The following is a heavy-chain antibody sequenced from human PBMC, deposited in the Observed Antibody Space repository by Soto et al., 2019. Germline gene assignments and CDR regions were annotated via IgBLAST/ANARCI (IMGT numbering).Heavy chain of an antibody. CDR3: ASGEVVAATPSYYYYGMDV. Sequence: QVQLVQSGAEVKKPGSSVKVSCKASGGTFSSYTISWVRQAPGQGLEWMGRIIPILGIANYAEKFQGRVTITADKTTSTAYMELSSLGSEDTAVYYCASGEVVAATPSYYYYGMDVWGQGTTVTVSS. V-gene: IGHV1-69*02. D-gene: IGHD2-15*01. CDR1: GGTFSSYT. J-gene: IGHJ6*02. CDR2: IIPILGIA.